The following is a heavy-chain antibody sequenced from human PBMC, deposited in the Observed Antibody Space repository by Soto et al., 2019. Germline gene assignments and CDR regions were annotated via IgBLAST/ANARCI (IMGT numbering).Heavy chain of an antibody. CDR3: AREHYGNSAWFDP. D-gene: IGHD3-10*01. V-gene: IGHV1-3*01. J-gene: IGHJ5*02. CDR2: MNPGNGNT. CDR1: GYTFTSYA. Sequence: ASVKVSCKASGYTFTSYAMHWVRQAPGQRLEWMGWMNPGNGNTRYAQKFQGRVTMTRNTSISTAYMELSSLRSEDTAVYYCAREHYGNSAWFDPWGQGTLVTVSS.